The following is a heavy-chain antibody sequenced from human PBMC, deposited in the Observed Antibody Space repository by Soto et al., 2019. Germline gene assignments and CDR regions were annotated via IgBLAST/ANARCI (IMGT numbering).Heavy chain of an antibody. CDR2: ISYDGSNK. CDR1: GFTFSSYG. D-gene: IGHD3-3*01. Sequence: GGSLRLSCAASGFTFSSYGMHWVRQAPGKGLEWVAVISYDGSNKYYADSVKGRFTISRDNSKNTLYLQMNSLRAEDTAVYYCAKEIYDFWSGYSTPLYGMDVWGQGTTVTVSS. J-gene: IGHJ6*02. V-gene: IGHV3-30*18. CDR3: AKEIYDFWSGYSTPLYGMDV.